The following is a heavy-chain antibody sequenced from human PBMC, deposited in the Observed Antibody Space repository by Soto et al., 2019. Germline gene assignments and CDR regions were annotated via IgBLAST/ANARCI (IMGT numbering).Heavy chain of an antibody. Sequence: GGSLRLSCTASGVTFGDYAMSWVRQAPGKGLEWVGFIRSKAYGGTTEYAASVKGRFTISRDDSKSIAYLQMNSLKTEDTAVYYCTSVYYYDSSGYFTAPNYWYFDLWGRGTLVTVSS. CDR2: IRSKAYGGTT. CDR3: TSVYYYDSSGYFTAPNYWYFDL. CDR1: GVTFGDYA. D-gene: IGHD3-22*01. J-gene: IGHJ2*01. V-gene: IGHV3-49*04.